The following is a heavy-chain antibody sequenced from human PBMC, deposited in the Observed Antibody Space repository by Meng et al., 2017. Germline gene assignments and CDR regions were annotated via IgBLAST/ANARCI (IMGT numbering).Heavy chain of an antibody. CDR2: IDPKSDNT. D-gene: IGHD6-13*01. Sequence: QGQLMQSGPEVKKPGASVTVSCKASGYTFAAYRIQWVRQAPGQGLEWMGRIDPKSDNTHYAQKFQGRVTMTRDTSISTAYMELSGLRSDDTAVYYCARDEDISAAGYLLGDFWGQGTLVTVSS. CDR1: GYTFAAYR. J-gene: IGHJ4*02. CDR3: ARDEDISAAGYLLGDF. V-gene: IGHV1-2*06.